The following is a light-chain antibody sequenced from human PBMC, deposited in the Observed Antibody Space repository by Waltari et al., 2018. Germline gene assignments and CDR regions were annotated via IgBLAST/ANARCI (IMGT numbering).Light chain of an antibody. Sequence: QSALTQPASVSGTPGQSITISCTGTNSDVGNYTLFSWYQHPPGEAPTLMICEVIKRPSGVSNRFSGSKSGNTASLTISGLQAEDEADYYCCSYAGSGTYVFGTGTKVTVL. CDR3: CSYAGSGTYV. CDR1: NSDVGNYTL. J-gene: IGLJ1*01. V-gene: IGLV2-23*02. CDR2: EVI.